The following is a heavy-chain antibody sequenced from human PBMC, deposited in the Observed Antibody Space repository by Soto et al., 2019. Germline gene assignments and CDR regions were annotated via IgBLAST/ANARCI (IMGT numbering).Heavy chain of an antibody. D-gene: IGHD3-10*01. Sequence: SGPTLVNPTQTLTLTCTFSGFSLSTSGMCVSWIRQPPGKALEWLALIDWDDDKYYSTSLKTRFTISKDTSKNQVVLTMTNMDPVDTATYYCARITMVRGVIMDWFDPWGQGTLVTVSS. V-gene: IGHV2-70*01. CDR1: GFSLSTSGMC. J-gene: IGHJ5*02. CDR2: IDWDDDK. CDR3: ARITMVRGVIMDWFDP.